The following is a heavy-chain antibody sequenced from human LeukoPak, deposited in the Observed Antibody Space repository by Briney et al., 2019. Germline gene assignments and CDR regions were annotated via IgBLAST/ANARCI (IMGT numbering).Heavy chain of an antibody. J-gene: IGHJ6*03. D-gene: IGHD6-19*01. CDR1: GFTFDDYA. V-gene: IGHV3-9*01. CDR2: ISWNSGSI. Sequence: GGSLRLSCAASGFTFDDYAMHWVRQAPGRGLEWVSGISWNSGSIGYADSVKGRFTISRDNAKNSLYLQMNSLRAEDTALYYCAKGAGNYYMDVWGKGTTVTVSS. CDR3: AKGAGNYYMDV.